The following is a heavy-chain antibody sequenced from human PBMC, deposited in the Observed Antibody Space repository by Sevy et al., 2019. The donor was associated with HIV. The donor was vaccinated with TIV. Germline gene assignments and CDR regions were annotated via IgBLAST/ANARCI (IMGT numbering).Heavy chain of an antibody. CDR1: GFTFSSYA. CDR3: ARDRMGIVVVPAANGPPVYGMDV. V-gene: IGHV3-30-3*01. D-gene: IGHD2-2*03. J-gene: IGHJ6*02. CDR2: ISYDGSNK. Sequence: GGSLRLSCAASGFTFSSYAMHWVRQAPGKGLEWVAVISYDGSNKYYADSVKGRFTISRDNSKNTLYLQMNSRRAEDTALYYCARDRMGIVVVPAANGPPVYGMDVWGQGTTVTVSS.